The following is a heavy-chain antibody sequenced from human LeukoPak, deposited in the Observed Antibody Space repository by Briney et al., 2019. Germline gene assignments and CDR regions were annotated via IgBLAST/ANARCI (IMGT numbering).Heavy chain of an antibody. CDR2: IYSGGST. Sequence: GGSLRLSCAASGFTVSSNYMGWVRQAPGKGLEWVSVIYSGGSTYYADSVKGRFTISRDNSKNTLYLQMNSLRAEDTAVYYCARAEGRVNWNYASSPRYYYMDVWGKGTTVTVSS. CDR1: GFTVSSNY. J-gene: IGHJ6*03. CDR3: ARAEGRVNWNYASSPRYYYMDV. V-gene: IGHV3-53*01. D-gene: IGHD1-7*01.